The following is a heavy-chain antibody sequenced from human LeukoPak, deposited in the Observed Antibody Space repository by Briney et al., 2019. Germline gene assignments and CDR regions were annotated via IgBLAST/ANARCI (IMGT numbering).Heavy chain of an antibody. J-gene: IGHJ4*02. D-gene: IGHD2-15*01. CDR2: INHSGST. V-gene: IGHV4-34*01. CDR3: ARTEVAHPLSSMF. CDR1: GGSFSEYY. Sequence: PSETLSLTCAVYGGSFSEYYWKWIRQPPGKGLELIGEINHSGSTNYNPSLKSRVTISEDTSKNQFSLNLTSVTAADTAVYYCARTEVAHPLSSMFWGQGTLVTVSS.